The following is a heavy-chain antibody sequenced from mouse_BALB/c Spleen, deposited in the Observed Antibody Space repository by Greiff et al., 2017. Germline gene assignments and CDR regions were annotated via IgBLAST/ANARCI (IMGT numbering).Heavy chain of an antibody. D-gene: IGHD1-1*01. CDR3: ARDYGSSPFAY. CDR2: ISYSGST. V-gene: IGHV3-2*02. J-gene: IGHJ3*01. CDR1: GYSITSDYA. Sequence: EVHLVESGPGLVKPSQSLSLTCTVTGYSITSDYAWNWIRQFPGNKLEWMGYISYSGSTSYNPSLKSRISITRDTSKNQFFLQLNSVTTEDTATYYCARDYGSSPFAYWGQGTLVTVSA.